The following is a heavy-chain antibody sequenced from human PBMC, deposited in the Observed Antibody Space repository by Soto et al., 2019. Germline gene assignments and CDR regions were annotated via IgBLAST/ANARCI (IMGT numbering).Heavy chain of an antibody. CDR1: GYTFTTYG. CDR3: ARDFTKSSSWPSYFDY. CDR2: ISAYSGST. J-gene: IGHJ4*02. V-gene: IGHV1-18*01. D-gene: IGHD6-13*01. Sequence: QVQLVQSGAEVKKPGASVKVSCKASGYTFTTYGISWLRQAPGQGLEWMGWISAYSGSTKFAQKLQGRVTMTTDTSPTTAYMELRSLTSADTAVYYCARDFTKSSSWPSYFDYWGQGTLVTDSS.